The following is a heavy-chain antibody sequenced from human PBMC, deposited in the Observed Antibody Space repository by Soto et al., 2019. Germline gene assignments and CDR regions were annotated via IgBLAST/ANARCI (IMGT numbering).Heavy chain of an antibody. CDR3: AKDLTTYYYDSSGYHGQHSFDY. Sequence: SVKVSCKASGFTFTSSAVQWVRQARGQRLEWIGWIVVGSGNTNYAQKFQERVTITRDMSTSTAYMELNSLRAEDTAVYYCAKDLTTYYYDSSGYHGQHSFDYWGQGTLVTVSS. CDR1: GFTFTSSA. D-gene: IGHD3-22*01. CDR2: IVVGSGNT. V-gene: IGHV1-58*01. J-gene: IGHJ4*02.